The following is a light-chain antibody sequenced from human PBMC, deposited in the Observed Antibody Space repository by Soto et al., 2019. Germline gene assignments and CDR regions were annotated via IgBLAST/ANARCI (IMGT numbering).Light chain of an antibody. J-gene: IGLJ1*01. CDR1: SSDVGGYNY. CDR2: DVS. V-gene: IGLV2-14*01. Sequence: QSALTQPASVSGSPGQSITISCTGTSSDVGGYNYVSWYQQHPGTAPKFMIYDVSNRPSGVSNRFSGSKSGNTASLTISGLQAEDEADYYCSSYTTSNTRQIVFGTGTKPTVL. CDR3: SSYTTSNTRQIV.